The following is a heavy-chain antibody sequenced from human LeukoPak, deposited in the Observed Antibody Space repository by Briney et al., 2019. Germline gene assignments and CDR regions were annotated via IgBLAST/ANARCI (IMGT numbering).Heavy chain of an antibody. D-gene: IGHD2-15*01. Sequence: ASVKVSCKVSGYTLTELSMHWVRQAPGKGLEWMGGFDPEDGETIYAQKFQGRVTMTEDTSTDTAYMELSSLRSEDTAVYYCATNYCSGGSCYNWFDPWGQGTPVTVSS. CDR2: FDPEDGET. CDR1: GYTLTELS. J-gene: IGHJ5*02. CDR3: ATNYCSGGSCYNWFDP. V-gene: IGHV1-24*01.